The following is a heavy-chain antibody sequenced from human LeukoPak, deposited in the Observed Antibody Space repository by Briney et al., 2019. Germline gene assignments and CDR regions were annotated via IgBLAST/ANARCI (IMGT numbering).Heavy chain of an antibody. CDR2: ISYDGSNK. CDR1: GFTFSGYP. D-gene: IGHD3-22*01. CDR3: ARGPFYDSSGYFDY. J-gene: IGHJ4*02. V-gene: IGHV3-30-3*01. Sequence: GGSLRLSCAASGFTFSGYPIHWVRQAPGKGLEWVAVISYDGSNKYYADSVKGRFTISRDNSKNTLYLQMNSLRAEDTAVYYCARGPFYDSSGYFDYWGQGTLVTVSS.